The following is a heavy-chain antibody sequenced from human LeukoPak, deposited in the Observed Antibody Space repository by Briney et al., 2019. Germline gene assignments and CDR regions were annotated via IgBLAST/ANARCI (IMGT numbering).Heavy chain of an antibody. Sequence: GASVKVSCKASGGTFSSYAISWVRQAPGQGLEWMGRIIPILGIANYAQKFQGRVTITADKSTSTAYMELSSLRSEDTAVYYCARVRAVPYYYDSSGYYYFPSWGQGTLVTVSS. CDR2: IIPILGIA. V-gene: IGHV1-69*04. J-gene: IGHJ4*02. D-gene: IGHD3-22*01. CDR3: ARVRAVPYYYDSSGYYYFPS. CDR1: GGTFSSYA.